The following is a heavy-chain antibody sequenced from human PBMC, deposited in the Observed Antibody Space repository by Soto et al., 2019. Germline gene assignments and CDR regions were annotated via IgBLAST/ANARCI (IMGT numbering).Heavy chain of an antibody. D-gene: IGHD6-19*01. CDR2: IGTAGDT. V-gene: IGHV3-13*04. Sequence: EVQLVESGGGLVQPGGSLRLSCAASGFTFSSYDMHWVRQATGKGLEWVSAIGTAGDTYYPGSVKGRFTISRENAKNSLYLQMNSLRAWDTAVYYCARVAGVAAEFDHWGQATVVTVSS. J-gene: IGHJ4*02. CDR3: ARVAGVAAEFDH. CDR1: GFTFSSYD.